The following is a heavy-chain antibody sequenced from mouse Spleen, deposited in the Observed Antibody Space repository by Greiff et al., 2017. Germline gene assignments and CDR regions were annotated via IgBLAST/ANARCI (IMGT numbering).Heavy chain of an antibody. J-gene: IGHJ4*01. CDR2: ISYDGSN. CDR1: GYSITSGYY. CDR3: ARDKPHDYGQRDYAMDY. D-gene: IGHD1-2*01. V-gene: IGHV3-6*02. Sequence: VQLQQSGPGLVKPSQSLSLTCSVTGYSITSGYYWNWIRQFPGNKLEWMGYISYDGSNNYNPSLKNRISITRDTSKNQFFLKLNSVTTEDTATYYCARDKPHDYGQRDYAMDYWGQGTSVTVSS.